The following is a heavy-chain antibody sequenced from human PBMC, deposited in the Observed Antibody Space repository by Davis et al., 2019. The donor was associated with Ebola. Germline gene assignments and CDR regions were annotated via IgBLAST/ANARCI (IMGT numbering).Heavy chain of an antibody. CDR2: ISYDGSNK. D-gene: IGHD5-18*01. J-gene: IGHJ4*02. V-gene: IGHV3-30-3*01. Sequence: GGSLRLSCAASGFTFSDYYMSWVRQAPGKGLEWVALISYDGSNKYYADSVKGRFTISRDNAKNSLYLQMNSLRAEDTAVYYCASPGYSYGLMGYWGQGTLVTVSS. CDR1: GFTFSDYY. CDR3: ASPGYSYGLMGY.